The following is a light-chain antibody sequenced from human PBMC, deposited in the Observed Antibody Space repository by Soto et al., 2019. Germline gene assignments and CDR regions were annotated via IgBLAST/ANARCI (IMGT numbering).Light chain of an antibody. CDR1: SSNVGSYNF. V-gene: IGLV2-23*02. Sequence: QSVLTQPPSVSGAPGQSITISCTGTSSNVGSYNFVSWYRQYPGKAPELIIYEVSQRPSTFFNRFSGSKSGNTASLTISGLQSDDEADYYCCSYAGNNALVFGGGTKVTVL. CDR3: CSYAGNNALV. J-gene: IGLJ3*02. CDR2: EVS.